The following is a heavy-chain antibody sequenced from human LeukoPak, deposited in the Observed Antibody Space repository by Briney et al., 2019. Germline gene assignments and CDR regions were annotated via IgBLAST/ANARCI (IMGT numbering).Heavy chain of an antibody. D-gene: IGHD3-10*01. CDR1: GGTFSSYA. Sequence: SVKVSCKASGGTFSSYAISWARQAPGQGLEWMGGIIPIFGTANYAQKFQGRVTITADESTSTAYMELSSLRSEDTAVYYCARGPMVRGVPDYDYFDYWGQGTLVTVSS. V-gene: IGHV1-69*13. CDR2: IIPIFGTA. CDR3: ARGPMVRGVPDYDYFDY. J-gene: IGHJ4*02.